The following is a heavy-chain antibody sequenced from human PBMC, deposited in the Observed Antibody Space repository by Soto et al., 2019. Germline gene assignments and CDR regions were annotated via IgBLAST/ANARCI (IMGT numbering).Heavy chain of an antibody. D-gene: IGHD1-1*01. Sequence: QVQLQQWGARLLKPSETLSLTCAVYGGSFSGYYWSWIRQPPGKGLEWIGEINHSGSTNYNPSLKSRVTISVDTSKNQFSLKLSSVTAADTAVYYCASKTTTLAFDYWGQGTLVTVSS. CDR2: INHSGST. J-gene: IGHJ4*02. V-gene: IGHV4-34*01. CDR1: GGSFSGYY. CDR3: ASKTTTLAFDY.